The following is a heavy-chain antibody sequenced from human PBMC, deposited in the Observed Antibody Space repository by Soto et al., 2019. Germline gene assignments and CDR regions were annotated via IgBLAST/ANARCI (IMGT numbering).Heavy chain of an antibody. CDR2: INHSGST. CDR3: ARDSANKYSSSWYGGMYNWFDP. CDR1: GGSFSGYY. Sequence: SETLSLTCAVYGGSFSGYYWSWIRQPPGKGLEWIGEINHSGSTNYNPSLKSRVTISVDTSKNQFSLKLSSVTAADTAVYYCARDSANKYSSSWYGGMYNWFDPWGQGTLVTVSS. D-gene: IGHD6-13*01. J-gene: IGHJ5*02. V-gene: IGHV4-34*01.